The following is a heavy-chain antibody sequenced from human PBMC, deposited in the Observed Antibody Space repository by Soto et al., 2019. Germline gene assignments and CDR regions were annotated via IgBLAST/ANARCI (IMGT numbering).Heavy chain of an antibody. CDR1: GDSVSSDITS. D-gene: IGHD3-10*01. CDR2: TYYRSKWFH. Sequence: QGQLQQSGPGLVKPSQTLSLTCAISGDSVSSDITSWNWIRQSPSRGLEWLGRTYYRSKWFHDYAASVKSRITINPDTFKHQFSLELNSMTPEDTAVYYCARGNALDVWGQGTVVTVSS. V-gene: IGHV6-1*01. CDR3: ARGNALDV. J-gene: IGHJ3*01.